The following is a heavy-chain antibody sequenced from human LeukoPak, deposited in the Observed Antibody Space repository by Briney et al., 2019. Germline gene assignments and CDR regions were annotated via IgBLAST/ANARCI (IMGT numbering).Heavy chain of an antibody. J-gene: IGHJ4*02. V-gene: IGHV3-30*02. CDR3: AKDDSSGLFDY. Sequence: GGSLRLSCAASGFTFSSYGMHWVRQAPGKGLEWVAVIWYDGSNNYYADSVKGRFTISRDNSKNTLYLQMNSLRAEDTAVYYCAKDDSSGLFDYWGQGTLVTVSS. CDR2: IWYDGSNN. D-gene: IGHD6-19*01. CDR1: GFTFSSYG.